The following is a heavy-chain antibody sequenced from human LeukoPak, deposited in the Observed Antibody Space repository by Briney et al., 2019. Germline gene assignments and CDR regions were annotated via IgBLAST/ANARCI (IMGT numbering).Heavy chain of an antibody. CDR3: ASRLWFGVNWFDP. V-gene: IGHV4-34*01. D-gene: IGHD3-10*01. J-gene: IGHJ5*02. CDR2: INHSGNT. CDR1: GGSFSGYY. Sequence: PSETLSLTCAVYGGSFSGYYWSWIRQPPGKGLEWIGEINHSGNTNYNPSLKSRVTISVDTSKNQFSLKLSSVTAADTAVYYCASRLWFGVNWFDPWGQGALVTVSS.